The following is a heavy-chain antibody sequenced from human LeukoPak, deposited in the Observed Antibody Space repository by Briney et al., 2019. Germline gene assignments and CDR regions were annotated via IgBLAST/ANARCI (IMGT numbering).Heavy chain of an antibody. Sequence: SETLSLTCTVSGGSISSYYWSWIRQPPGKGLEWIGYIYYSGSTNYNPSLKSRVTISVDTSKNQFSLKLSSVTAADTAVYYCARVGWELLGGFDYWGQGTLVTVSS. J-gene: IGHJ4*02. D-gene: IGHD1-26*01. CDR3: ARVGWELLGGFDY. CDR2: IYYSGST. CDR1: GGSISSYY. V-gene: IGHV4-59*01.